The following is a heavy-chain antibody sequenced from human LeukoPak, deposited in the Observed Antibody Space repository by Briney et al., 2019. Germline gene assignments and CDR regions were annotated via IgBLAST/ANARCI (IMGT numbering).Heavy chain of an antibody. J-gene: IGHJ4*01. CDR3: ARVLGGVIVVGIED. V-gene: IGHV3-11*05. Sequence: GGSLRLSCAASGFTFSGYYMNWVRQAPGKGLEWVSYISSSSSYTNYADSVKGRFTISSDNDKNSLYLQMNSLNLEVTAVYYCARVLGGVIVVGIEDWGQGTLVTVSS. CDR1: GFTFSGYY. D-gene: IGHD3-22*01. CDR2: ISSSSSYT.